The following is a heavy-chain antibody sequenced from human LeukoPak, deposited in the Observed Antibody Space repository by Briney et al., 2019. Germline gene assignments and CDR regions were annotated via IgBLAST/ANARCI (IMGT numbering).Heavy chain of an antibody. D-gene: IGHD3-10*01. CDR2: IYHSGST. J-gene: IGHJ4*02. V-gene: IGHV4-4*02. Sequence: PSETLSLTCAVSGGSISSSNWWSWVRQPPGKGLEWIGEIYHSGSTNYNPSLKSRVTTSVDKSKNQFSLKLSSVTAADTAVYYCARQLLWFGETYFDYWGQGTLVTVSS. CDR3: ARQLLWFGETYFDY. CDR1: GGSISSSNW.